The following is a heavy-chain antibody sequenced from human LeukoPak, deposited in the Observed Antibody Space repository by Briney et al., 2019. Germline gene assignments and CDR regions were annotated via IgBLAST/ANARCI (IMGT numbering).Heavy chain of an antibody. CDR2: ISYDGGQK. D-gene: IGHD6-13*01. V-gene: IGHV3-30*04. J-gene: IGHJ5*02. Sequence: GGSLRLSCAASGFTFSDDTMHWVRQAPGKGLEWVAVISYDGGQKYYADSVRGRFTISRDNSKDTLSLQMNSLRDEDTAVYYCARALSSSWHWFDPWGQGTLVTVSS. CDR3: ARALSSSWHWFDP. CDR1: GFTFSDDT.